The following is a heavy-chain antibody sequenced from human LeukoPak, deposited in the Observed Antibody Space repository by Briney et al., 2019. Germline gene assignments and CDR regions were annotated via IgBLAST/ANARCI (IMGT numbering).Heavy chain of an antibody. CDR2: INPNSGGT. V-gene: IGHV1-2*02. D-gene: IGHD3-10*01. CDR1: GYTFTGYY. J-gene: IGHJ5*02. CDR3: ARDPRLLWFGFDP. Sequence: ASVRVSCKASGYTFTGYYMHWVRQAPGQGLEWTGWINPNSGGTNYAQKFQGRVTMTRDTSISTAYMELSRLRSDDTAVYYCARDPRLLWFGFDPWGQGTLVTVSS.